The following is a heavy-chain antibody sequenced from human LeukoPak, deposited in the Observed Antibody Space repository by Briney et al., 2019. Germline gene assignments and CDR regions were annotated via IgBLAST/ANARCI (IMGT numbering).Heavy chain of an antibody. V-gene: IGHV5-51*01. Sequence: GESLKISCKGSGYSFTSYWIGWVRQMPGKGLEWMGIIYPGDSDTRHSPSFQGQVTISADKSISTAYLQWSSLKASDTAMYYCARGLEARWLNDFRLDYWGQGTLVTVSS. CDR1: GYSFTSYW. J-gene: IGHJ4*02. CDR3: ARGLEARWLNDFRLDY. CDR2: IYPGDSDT. D-gene: IGHD1-1*01.